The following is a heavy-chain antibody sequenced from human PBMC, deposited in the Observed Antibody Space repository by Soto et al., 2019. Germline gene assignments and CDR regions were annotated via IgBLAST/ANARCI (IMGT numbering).Heavy chain of an antibody. D-gene: IGHD4-4*01. CDR1: GGSISSYY. Sequence: PSETLSLTCTVSGGSISSYYWSWIRQPPGKGLEWIGYIYYSGSTNYNPSLKSRVTISVDTSKNQFSLRLSSVTAADTAVYCCARQNSLYKHDYSKPPSYYYYMDVWGKGTTVTVSS. J-gene: IGHJ6*03. V-gene: IGHV4-59*08. CDR2: IYYSGST. CDR3: ARQNSLYKHDYSKPPSYYYYMDV.